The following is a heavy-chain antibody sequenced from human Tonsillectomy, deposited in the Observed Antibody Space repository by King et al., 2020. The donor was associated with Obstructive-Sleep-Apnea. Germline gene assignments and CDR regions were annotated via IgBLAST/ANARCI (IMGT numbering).Heavy chain of an antibody. D-gene: IGHD4-17*01. CDR3: ARGGDYGDYRTAVGADY. CDR1: GGSISSGAYS. J-gene: IGHJ4*02. CDR2: IYYSGST. Sequence: QLQESGPGLVKPSQTLSLTCAVSGGSISSGAYSWSWIRQPPGKGLEWIGDIYYSGSTYYNPSLKSRVTISVDTSKNQLSLKLSSVTAADTAVYYCARGGDYGDYRTAVGADYWGQGTLVTVSS. V-gene: IGHV4-30-4*07.